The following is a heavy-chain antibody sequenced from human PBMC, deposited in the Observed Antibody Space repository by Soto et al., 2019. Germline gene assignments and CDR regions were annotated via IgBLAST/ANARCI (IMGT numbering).Heavy chain of an antibody. CDR1: GFTFSDYY. V-gene: IGHV3-11*01. D-gene: IGHD6-25*01. CDR2: ISSSGSTI. J-gene: IGHJ6*02. CDR3: ARDSGSLVVNYYYYGLDV. Sequence: QVHLVESGGGLVKPGGSLRLSCAASGFTFSDYYMSWIRQAPGKGLEWLSYISSSGSTIYYADSVKGRFTISRDNAKNSLYLQMNSLRAEDTAVYYCARDSGSLVVNYYYYGLDVWGQGTTVTVSS.